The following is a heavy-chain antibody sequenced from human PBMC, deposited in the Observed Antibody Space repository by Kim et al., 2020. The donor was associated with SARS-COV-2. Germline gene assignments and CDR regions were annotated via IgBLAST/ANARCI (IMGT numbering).Heavy chain of an antibody. J-gene: IGHJ4*02. CDR1: GFTFSNYG. V-gene: IGHV3-30*18. Sequence: GGSLRLSCAASGFTFSNYGMHWVRQAPGKGLEWVAVISYDGRNKYYADSVKGRFTISRDNSKNTLYLQMNSLRAEDTAVYFCAKDKDSYGSEYYFDYWGQGTLVTVSS. CDR3: AKDKDSYGSEYYFDY. D-gene: IGHD5-18*01. CDR2: ISYDGRNK.